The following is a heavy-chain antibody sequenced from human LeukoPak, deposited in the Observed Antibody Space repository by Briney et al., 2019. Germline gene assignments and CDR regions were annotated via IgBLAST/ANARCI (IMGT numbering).Heavy chain of an antibody. CDR3: ASGSPTRSSWYPYYFDY. D-gene: IGHD6-13*01. CDR1: GGSISSYY. Sequence: SETLSLTCTVSGGSISSYYWSWIRQPPGKGLEWIGYIYYSGSTNYNPSLKSRVTISVDTSKNQFSLKLSSVTAADTAVYYCASGSPTRSSWYPYYFDYWGQGTLVTVSS. J-gene: IGHJ4*02. V-gene: IGHV4-59*12. CDR2: IYYSGST.